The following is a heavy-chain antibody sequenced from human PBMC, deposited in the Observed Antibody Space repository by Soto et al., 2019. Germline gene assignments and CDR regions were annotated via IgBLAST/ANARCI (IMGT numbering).Heavy chain of an antibody. Sequence: SVKVSCKASGGTFSSYAISWLRQAPGQGLEWMGGIIPIFGTANYAQKFQGRVTITADESTSTAYMELSSLRSEDTAVYYCARVQDVDTAMDDDYWGQGTLVTVSS. CDR2: IIPIFGTA. CDR1: GGTFSSYA. V-gene: IGHV1-69*13. D-gene: IGHD5-18*01. J-gene: IGHJ4*02. CDR3: ARVQDVDTAMDDDY.